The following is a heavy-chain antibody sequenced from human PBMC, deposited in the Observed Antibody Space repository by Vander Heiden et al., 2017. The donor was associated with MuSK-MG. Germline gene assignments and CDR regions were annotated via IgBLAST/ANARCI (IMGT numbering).Heavy chain of an antibody. CDR1: GGSFSGYY. D-gene: IGHD3-3*01. V-gene: IGHV4-34*01. Sequence: QVQLQQWGAGLLKPSETLSLTCAVYGGSFSGYYWSWIRQPPGKGLEWIGEINHSGSTNDNPSLKSRVTIAVDTAKNQFSMKMRSVTAADTAVYYVARGPIRRFWTRWCQGTMVTVCS. J-gene: IGHJ4*02. CDR2: INHSGST. CDR3: ARGPIRRFWTR.